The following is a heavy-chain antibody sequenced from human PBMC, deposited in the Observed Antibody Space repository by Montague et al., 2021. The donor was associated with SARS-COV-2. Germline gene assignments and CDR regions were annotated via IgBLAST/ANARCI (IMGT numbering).Heavy chain of an antibody. V-gene: IGHV4-59*01. CDR1: GASMSSDY. D-gene: IGHD3-9*01. J-gene: IGHJ4*02. CDR3: ARGRGFDWLGLDAYYFDY. Sequence: SETLSLTCTVSGASMSSDYWTWIRQPPGKGLEWIGCTHYSWSTDYNPSLKSRVTISVDTSRTQFSLRLTSMSAVDTAVYYCARGRGFDWLGLDAYYFDYWGQGALVAVSS. CDR2: THYSWST.